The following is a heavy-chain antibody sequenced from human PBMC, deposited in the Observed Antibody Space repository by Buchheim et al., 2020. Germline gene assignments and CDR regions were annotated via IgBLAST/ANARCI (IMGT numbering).Heavy chain of an antibody. CDR1: GFTFSSYG. D-gene: IGHD2-2*01. J-gene: IGHJ4*02. V-gene: IGHV3-30*18. CDR3: AKDQAATPAFDY. Sequence: QVQLVESGGGVVQPGRSLRLSCAASGFTFSSYGMHWVRQAPGKGLEWVAVISYDGSNKYYADSVKGRFTISRDNSKNTLYLQMNSLRAEDTAVYYCAKDQAATPAFDYWGQGTL. CDR2: ISYDGSNK.